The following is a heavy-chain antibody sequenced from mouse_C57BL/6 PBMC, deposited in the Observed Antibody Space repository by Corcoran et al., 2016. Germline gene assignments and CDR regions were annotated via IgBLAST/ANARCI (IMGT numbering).Heavy chain of an antibody. CDR3: AREEDEEYAMDY. V-gene: IGHV1-26*01. Sequence: EVQLQQSGPELVKPGASVKISCKASGYTFTDYYMNWVKQSHGKSLEWIGDINPNNGGTSYNQKFKGKATLTVDKSSSTAYMELRSLTSEDSAVYYCAREEDEEYAMDYWGQGTSVTVSS. CDR2: INPNNGGT. J-gene: IGHJ4*01. CDR1: GYTFTDYY.